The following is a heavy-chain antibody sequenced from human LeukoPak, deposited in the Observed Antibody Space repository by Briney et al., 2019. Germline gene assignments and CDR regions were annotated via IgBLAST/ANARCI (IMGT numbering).Heavy chain of an antibody. Sequence: GASVKVSCKASGYTFTGYYMHWVRQAPGQGLEWMGWINPNSGGTNYAQKFQGRVTMTRDTSISTAYMELSRLRSDDTAVYYCARGRGTDYGDYGVSYYYYMDVWGKGTTVTVSS. J-gene: IGHJ6*03. D-gene: IGHD4-17*01. CDR3: ARGRGTDYGDYGVSYYYYMDV. CDR1: GYTFTGYY. V-gene: IGHV1-2*02. CDR2: INPNSGGT.